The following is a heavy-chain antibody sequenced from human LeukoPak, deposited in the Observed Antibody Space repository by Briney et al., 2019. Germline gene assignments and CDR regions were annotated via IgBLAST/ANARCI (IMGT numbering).Heavy chain of an antibody. CDR3: ARDRYSPSWGYMDV. Sequence: PSETLSLTCTVSGYSFNNGGSYWGWIRQPPGKGLEWIGYIYHNENTYYNPSLKSRVTISLDRSKNQFSLKLTSVTAADTAVYYCARDRYSPSWGYMDVWGKGTTVTVSS. D-gene: IGHD6-13*01. CDR1: GYSFNNGGSY. CDR2: IYHNENT. V-gene: IGHV4-30-2*01. J-gene: IGHJ6*03.